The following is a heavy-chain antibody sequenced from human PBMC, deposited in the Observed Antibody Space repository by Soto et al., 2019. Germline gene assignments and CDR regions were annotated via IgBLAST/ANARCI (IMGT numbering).Heavy chain of an antibody. Sequence: LSLTCAVYGGSFSGYYRSWIRQPPGKGLEWIGEINHSGSTNYNPSLKSRVTISVDTSKNQFSLKLSSVTAADTAVYYCARGVDFDYWGQGTLVTVSS. CDR3: ARGVDFDY. V-gene: IGHV4-34*01. J-gene: IGHJ4*02. CDR1: GGSFSGYY. CDR2: INHSGST.